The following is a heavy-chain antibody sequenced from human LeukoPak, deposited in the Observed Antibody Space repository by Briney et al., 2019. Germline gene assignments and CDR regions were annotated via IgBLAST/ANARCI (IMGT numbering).Heavy chain of an antibody. J-gene: IGHJ4*02. CDR2: IYTSGST. CDR1: GGSISSYY. V-gene: IGHV4-4*07. D-gene: IGHD1-26*01. Sequence: SETLSLTCTVSGGSISSYYWSWIRQPAGKGLEWIGRIYTSGSTNYNASLKSRVSMSVDTSKSQFSLKLSSMTAADTAVFYCARENSGSYREFDYWGQGTLVTVSS. CDR3: ARENSGSYREFDY.